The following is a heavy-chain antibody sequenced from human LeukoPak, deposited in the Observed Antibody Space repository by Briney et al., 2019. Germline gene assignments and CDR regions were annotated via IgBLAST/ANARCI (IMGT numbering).Heavy chain of an antibody. V-gene: IGHV1-18*01. CDR3: ARGSTDVWFGDQSGYFDY. CDR2: ISAYNGNT. Sequence: ASVKVSYKASGYTFTSYGTSWVRQAPGQGLEWMGWISAYNGNTNYAQKLQGRVTMTTDTSTSTAYMELRSLRSDDTAVYYCARGSTDVWFGDQSGYFDYWGQGTLVTVSS. J-gene: IGHJ4*02. CDR1: GYTFTSYG. D-gene: IGHD3-10*01.